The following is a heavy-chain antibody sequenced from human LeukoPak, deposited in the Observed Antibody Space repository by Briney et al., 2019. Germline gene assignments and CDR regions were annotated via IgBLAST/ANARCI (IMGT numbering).Heavy chain of an antibody. D-gene: IGHD3-22*01. CDR2: IYTSGST. V-gene: IGHV4-61*02. Sequence: NPSETLSPTCIVSGGSISSGSYYWSWIRQPAGKGLEWIGRIYTSGSTNYNPSLKSRVTISVDTSKNQLSLKLSSVTAADTAVYYCASLRSAKHGYDSSGYYSADAFDIWGQGTMVTVSS. J-gene: IGHJ3*02. CDR3: ASLRSAKHGYDSSGYYSADAFDI. CDR1: GGSISSGSYY.